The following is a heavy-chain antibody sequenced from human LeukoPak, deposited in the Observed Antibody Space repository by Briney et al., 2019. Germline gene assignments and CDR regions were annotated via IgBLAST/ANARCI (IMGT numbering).Heavy chain of an antibody. CDR1: GDSINSYY. CDR3: ARECRSSGWFES. V-gene: IGHV4-59*01. J-gene: IGHJ5*01. CDR2: TSYSGNT. D-gene: IGHD6-19*01. Sequence: PSETLSLTCTVSGDSINSYYWSWIRQPPGKGLEWVGFTSYSGNTQYNPSLESRVTISVDTSNNQFSLELSSVTAADTAVYYCARECRSSGWFESWGPGTLVTVSS.